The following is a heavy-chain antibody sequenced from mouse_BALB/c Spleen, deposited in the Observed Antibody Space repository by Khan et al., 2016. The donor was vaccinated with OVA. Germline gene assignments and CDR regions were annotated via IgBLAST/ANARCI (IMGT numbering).Heavy chain of an antibody. D-gene: IGHD2-12*01. J-gene: IGHJ4*01. CDR2: ISFDSDDT. CDR1: SYTFTDYS. Sequence: QVQLQQSGPELVRPGVSVKISCKGSSYTFTDYSMHWVKQSHAKGLEWIGVISFDSDDTNYNQKFEGKATMTVDKSSGTAYMELARLTTEDSAVYYCARGGCIYVPYYAMDYWGQGTSVTVSS. V-gene: IGHV1S137*01. CDR3: ARGGCIYVPYYAMDY.